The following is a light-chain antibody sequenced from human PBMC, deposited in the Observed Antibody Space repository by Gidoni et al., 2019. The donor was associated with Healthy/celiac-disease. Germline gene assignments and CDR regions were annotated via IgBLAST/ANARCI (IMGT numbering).Light chain of an antibody. J-gene: IGKJ1*01. V-gene: IGKV1-5*03. Sequence: DIQMTQSPSTLSASAGDRVTITCRASQSISSWLAWYQQKPGKAPKLLIYKASSLERGVPSRFSGSGSGTEFTLTISSLQPDDFATYYCQQYKSYSQTFGQGTKVEIK. CDR3: QQYKSYSQT. CDR1: QSISSW. CDR2: KAS.